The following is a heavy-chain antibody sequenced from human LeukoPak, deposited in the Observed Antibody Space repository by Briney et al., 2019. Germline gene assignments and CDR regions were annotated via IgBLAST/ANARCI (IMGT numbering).Heavy chain of an antibody. CDR2: LYSDGNI. Sequence: GGSLRLSCAASGFTVITNDMTWVRQAPGKGLEWVSVLYSDGNIKYADSVQGRFTISRDNSKNTLYLEMNSLSSDDTAVYYCARGVEPLAANTLAYWGQGTLVTVSS. J-gene: IGHJ4*02. CDR3: ARGVEPLAANTLAY. D-gene: IGHD1-14*01. V-gene: IGHV3-53*01. CDR1: GFTVITND.